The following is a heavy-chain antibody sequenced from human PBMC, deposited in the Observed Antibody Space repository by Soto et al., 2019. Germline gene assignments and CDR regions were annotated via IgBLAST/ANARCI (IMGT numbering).Heavy chain of an antibody. V-gene: IGHV3-23*01. D-gene: IGHD4-17*01. CDR3: AKSTWATVTTEGYFDY. J-gene: IGHJ4*02. CDR2: ISGSGGST. CDR1: GFTFSSYA. Sequence: EVQLLESGGGLVQPGGSLRLSCAASGFTFSSYAMSWVRQAPGKGLEWVSAISGSGGSTYYADSVKGRFTISRDNSKNTLYLQMNSLRAEDTAVYYCAKSTWATVTTEGYFDYWGKGTLVTVS.